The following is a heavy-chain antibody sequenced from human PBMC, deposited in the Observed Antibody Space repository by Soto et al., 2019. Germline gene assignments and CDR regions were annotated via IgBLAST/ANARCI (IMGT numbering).Heavy chain of an antibody. CDR1: GFTFSSYA. CDR3: AKDLAADAGYAPDCFDR. CDR2: ISGSGGNT. V-gene: IGHV3-23*01. Sequence: EVQVLESGGGLVQPGGSLRLSCAASGFTFSSYAMSWVRQAPGKGLEWVSSISGSGGNTYYAGSVKGRFTSSRDNSKNSLDLQMNSLRAEDTAVYYCAKDLAADAGYAPDCFDRWGQGTLVTVSS. D-gene: IGHD3-16*01. J-gene: IGHJ5*02.